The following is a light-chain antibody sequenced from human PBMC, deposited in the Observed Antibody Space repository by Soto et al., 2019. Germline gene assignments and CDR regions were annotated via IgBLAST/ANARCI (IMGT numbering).Light chain of an antibody. J-gene: IGLJ1*01. CDR1: SSDIGRSP. CDR3: AAWDDSPDNYV. V-gene: IGLV1-44*01. CDR2: SNY. Sequence: QSVLTQPPSASGTPGQRVTISCSGSSSDIGRSPVNWYQQLPGTAPKLIIYSNYQRPSGVPDRFSGSKSGTSASLAISGLQSEDEADYYCAAWDDSPDNYVFGSGTKVTVL.